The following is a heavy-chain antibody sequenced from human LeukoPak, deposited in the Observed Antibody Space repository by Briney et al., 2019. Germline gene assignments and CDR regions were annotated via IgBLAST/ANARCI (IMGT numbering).Heavy chain of an antibody. D-gene: IGHD3-3*01. CDR2: IYYSGST. V-gene: IGHV4-59*01. CDR3: ARGYDFWSGYSWGVFDI. Sequence: SETLSLTCTVSGSSISSYYWSWIRQPPGKGLEWIGYIYYSGSTNYNPSLKSRVTISVDTSKNQFSLKLTSVTAADTAVYYCARGYDFWSGYSWGVFDIWGQGTMVTVSS. CDR1: GSSISSYY. J-gene: IGHJ3*02.